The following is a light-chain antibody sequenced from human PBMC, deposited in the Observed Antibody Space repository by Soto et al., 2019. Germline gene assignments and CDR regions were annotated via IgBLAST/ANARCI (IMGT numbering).Light chain of an antibody. V-gene: IGLV2-8*01. CDR1: SSDVGGYNY. Sequence: QSALTQPPSASGSPGQSVTISCTGTSSDVGGYNYVSWYQRHPGKAPKLMIYEVSKRPSGVPDRFSGSKSGNTASLTVSGLQGEDEADYYCSSYAGSNNWVFGGGTQLTVL. CDR2: EVS. J-gene: IGLJ3*02. CDR3: SSYAGSNNWV.